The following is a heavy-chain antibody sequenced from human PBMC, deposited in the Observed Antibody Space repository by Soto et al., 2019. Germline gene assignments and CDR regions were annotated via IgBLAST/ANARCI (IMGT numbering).Heavy chain of an antibody. CDR1: GYTYSSYA. V-gene: IGHV1-3*01. Sequence: ASVKVSCKASGYTYSSYAMHWVRQAPGQRLEWMGSTNGDSVNTKYSQDFRGRVSITSDTSASTAYMELSSLRSEDTAVYYCARYTGWFDPWGQGTLVTAPQ. D-gene: IGHD2-2*02. J-gene: IGHJ5*02. CDR2: TNGDSVNT. CDR3: ARYTGWFDP.